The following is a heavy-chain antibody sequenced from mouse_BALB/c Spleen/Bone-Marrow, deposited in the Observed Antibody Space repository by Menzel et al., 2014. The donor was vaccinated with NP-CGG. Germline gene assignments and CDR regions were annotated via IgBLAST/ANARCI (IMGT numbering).Heavy chain of an antibody. CDR1: GFTFTDYY. V-gene: IGHV7-3*02. CDR2: IRNKANGYTT. CDR3: ARDRRYDLAWFAY. D-gene: IGHD2-14*01. Sequence: EVKLMESGGGLVQPGGSLRLSCATSGFTFTDYYMGRVRQPPGKALEWLGFIRNKANGYTTEYSASVKGRFTISRDNSQSILYLQMNTLRAEDSAAYYCARDRRYDLAWFAYWGQGTLVTVSA. J-gene: IGHJ3*01.